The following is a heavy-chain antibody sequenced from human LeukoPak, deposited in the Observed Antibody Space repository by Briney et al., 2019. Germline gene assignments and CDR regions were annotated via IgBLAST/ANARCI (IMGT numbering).Heavy chain of an antibody. V-gene: IGHV4-4*02. D-gene: IGHD3-10*01. CDR2: IYHSGST. J-gene: IGHJ4*02. CDR3: ARLSTVGFGELLFDY. CDR1: GGSISSSNW. Sequence: PSETLSLTCAVSGGSISSSNWWSWVRQPPRKGLEWIGEIYHSGSTNYNPSLKSRVTISVDKSKNQFPLKLSSVTAADTAVYYCARLSTVGFGELLFDYWGQGTLVTVSS.